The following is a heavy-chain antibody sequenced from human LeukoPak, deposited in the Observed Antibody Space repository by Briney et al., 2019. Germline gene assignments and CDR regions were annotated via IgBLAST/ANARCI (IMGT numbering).Heavy chain of an antibody. CDR2: INPNSGGT. D-gene: IGHD5-12*01. Sequence: ASVKVSCKASGYTFTSYGINWVRQAPGQGLEWMGWINPNSGGTNYAQKFQGRVTMTRDTSISTAYMELSRLRSDDTAVYYCARVASGYSGYDYYYYMDVWGKGTTVTISS. J-gene: IGHJ6*03. CDR3: ARVASGYSGYDYYYYMDV. V-gene: IGHV1-2*02. CDR1: GYTFTSYG.